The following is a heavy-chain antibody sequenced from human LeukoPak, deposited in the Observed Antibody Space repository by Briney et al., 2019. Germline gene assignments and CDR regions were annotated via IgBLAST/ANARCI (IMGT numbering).Heavy chain of an antibody. J-gene: IGHJ4*02. CDR2: ISYDGSNE. V-gene: IGHV3-30-3*01. D-gene: IGHD1-26*01. Sequence: GGSLRLSCAASGFIFSSYDMHWVRQAPGKGLEWVAFISYDGSNEYNADSVKGRFTISRDNSKNTLYLQMNSLRAEDTAVYYCARGGSYNPLDYWGQGTLVTVSS. CDR1: GFIFSSYD. CDR3: ARGGSYNPLDY.